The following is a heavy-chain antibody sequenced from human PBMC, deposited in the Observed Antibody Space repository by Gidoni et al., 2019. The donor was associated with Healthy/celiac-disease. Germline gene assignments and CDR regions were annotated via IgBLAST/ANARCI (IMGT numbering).Heavy chain of an antibody. CDR1: GFTFGDYA. V-gene: IGHV3-49*05. Sequence: EVQLVESGGGLVKPGRSLRLSCTASGFTFGDYAMSWFRQAPGKGLEWVGFIRSKAYGGTTEYAASVKGRFTISRDDSKSIAYLQMNSLKTEDTAVYYCTRLVEFGVVILAFDIWGQGTMVTVSS. CDR2: IRSKAYGGTT. J-gene: IGHJ3*02. CDR3: TRLVEFGVVILAFDI. D-gene: IGHD3-3*01.